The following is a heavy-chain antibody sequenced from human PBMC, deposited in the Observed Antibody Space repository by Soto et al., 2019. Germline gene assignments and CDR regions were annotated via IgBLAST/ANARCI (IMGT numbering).Heavy chain of an antibody. CDR2: ISSSGGST. J-gene: IGHJ4*02. V-gene: IGHV3-23*01. D-gene: IGHD3-22*01. CDR1: GFTFSMFA. Sequence: GGSLRLSCAASGFTFSMFAMSWVRQAPGRGLEWVASISSSGGSTYYADSVKGLFTISRDNSKSTLYLQMNSLRAEDTAVYERARDLYYESSPFDYCGQGTLVTVSS. CDR3: ARDLYYESSPFDY.